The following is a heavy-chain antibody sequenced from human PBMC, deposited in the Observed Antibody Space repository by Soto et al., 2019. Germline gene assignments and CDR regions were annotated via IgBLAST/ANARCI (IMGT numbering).Heavy chain of an antibody. D-gene: IGHD3-10*01. Sequence: GGSRRLPCATSGFTFNTYPMTWVRQAPGKGLEWVSSISSTAGRTSSYADPVKGRFAISRDFSDNTVYLQMNNLRVDDTAVYFCAKGVLSFHYGMEVWGQGTTVTVSS. J-gene: IGHJ6*02. CDR2: ISSTAGRTS. CDR1: GFTFNTYP. V-gene: IGHV3-23*01. CDR3: AKGVLSFHYGMEV.